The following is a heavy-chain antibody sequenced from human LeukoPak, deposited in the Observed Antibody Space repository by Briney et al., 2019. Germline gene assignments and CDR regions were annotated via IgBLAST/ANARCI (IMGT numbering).Heavy chain of an antibody. V-gene: IGHV3-7*01. Sequence: GGSLRLSCAVSGVTFTDYDMGWVRQAPGKGLEWVVSIKPDGSEKYYVDSVKGRFTISRDNAMNSLYLQMNSLRAEDTAVYYCARGSSWSFDYWGQGTLVTVSS. CDR1: GVTFTDYD. CDR2: IKPDGSEK. CDR3: ARGSSWSFDY. D-gene: IGHD2-15*01. J-gene: IGHJ4*02.